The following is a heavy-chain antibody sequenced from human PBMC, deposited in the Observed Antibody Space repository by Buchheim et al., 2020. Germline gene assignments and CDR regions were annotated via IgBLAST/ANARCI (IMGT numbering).Heavy chain of an antibody. D-gene: IGHD3-10*01. Sequence: VQLVESRGGLVKPGGSLRLSCEGSGFTFTSAWMVWVRQAPGKGLEWVGRIKSKLDGETTDFASPMKGRISISRDDAKNMVFLQIDNLKVEDTAVYYCTTGSRGHWGQGTL. CDR1: GFTFTSAW. V-gene: IGHV3-15*01. CDR2: IKSKLDGETT. CDR3: TTGSRGH. J-gene: IGHJ4*02.